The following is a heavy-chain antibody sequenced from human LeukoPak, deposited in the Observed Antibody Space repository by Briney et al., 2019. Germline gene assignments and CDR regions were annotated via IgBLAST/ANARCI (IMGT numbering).Heavy chain of an antibody. J-gene: IGHJ3*02. CDR2: ISGSGGST. CDR1: GFTFSSYA. V-gene: IGHV3-23*01. D-gene: IGHD3-22*01. CDR3: ARAGRYSYDSSGYYYDAFDI. Sequence: GGSLRLSCAASGFTFSSYAMSWVRQAPGEGLEWVSAISGSGGSTYYADSVKGRFTISRDNAKNSLYLQMNSLRAEDTAVYYCARAGRYSYDSSGYYYDAFDIWGQGTMVTVSS.